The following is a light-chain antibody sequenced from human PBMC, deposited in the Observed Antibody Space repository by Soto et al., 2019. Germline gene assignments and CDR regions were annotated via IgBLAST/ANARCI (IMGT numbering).Light chain of an antibody. CDR1: SSDVGGYNY. CDR3: SSYTSSTTRV. V-gene: IGLV2-14*01. Sequence: QSALTQPASVSGSPGQSITISCTGTSSDVGGYNYVSWYQQHPGKAPKVMIYEVTNRPSGVSNRFSGSKSGNTASLTISGLQAEDEADYYYSSYTSSTTRVFGGGTQLTVL. J-gene: IGLJ3*02. CDR2: EVT.